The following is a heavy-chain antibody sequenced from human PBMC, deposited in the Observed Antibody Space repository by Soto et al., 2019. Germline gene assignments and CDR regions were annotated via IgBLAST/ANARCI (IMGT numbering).Heavy chain of an antibody. CDR3: ARLEGLATISYYFDF. D-gene: IGHD3-9*01. V-gene: IGHV4-39*01. CDR2: IYYCGNA. Sequence: SQTLSLTCSVSDDSINSDKYYWGWIRQPPRKGLEWIGSIYYCGNAYYNPSLQTRFTISLDKSMSQFSLKLNSVTAADSAVYFCARLEGLATISYYFDFWGPGALVTVSS. J-gene: IGHJ4*02. CDR1: DDSINSDKYY.